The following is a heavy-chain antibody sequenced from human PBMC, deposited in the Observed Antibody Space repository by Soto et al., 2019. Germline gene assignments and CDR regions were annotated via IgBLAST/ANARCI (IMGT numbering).Heavy chain of an antibody. J-gene: IGHJ4*02. Sequence: QVQLVQSGAEVKKPGASVKVSCKASGYTFTGYYMHWVRQAPGHGLEWMGWINTNSGGTNYAQKCQGRVTMTRDTSISTAYRELSRLRSDDTAVYYCARDGEWERQPLDYWGQGPLVTVSS. V-gene: IGHV1-2*02. CDR2: INTNSGGT. CDR3: ARDGEWERQPLDY. D-gene: IGHD1-26*01. CDR1: GYTFTGYY.